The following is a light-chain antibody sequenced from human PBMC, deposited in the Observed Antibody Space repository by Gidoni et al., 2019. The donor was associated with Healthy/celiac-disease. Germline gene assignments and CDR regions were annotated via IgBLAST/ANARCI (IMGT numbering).Light chain of an antibody. Sequence: QSALTQPATVSGSPGQSITISCTGTSSDVGGYNYVSWYQPHPGKAPKLMIYEVSNRPSGVSNRFSGSKSGNTASLTISGLQAEDEADYYCSSYTSSSTLEIGGGTKLTVL. CDR2: EVS. CDR1: SSDVGGYNY. J-gene: IGLJ2*01. V-gene: IGLV2-14*01. CDR3: SSYTSSSTLE.